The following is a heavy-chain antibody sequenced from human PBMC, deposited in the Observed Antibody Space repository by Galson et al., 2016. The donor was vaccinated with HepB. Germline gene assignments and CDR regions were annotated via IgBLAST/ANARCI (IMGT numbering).Heavy chain of an antibody. CDR1: GYKFITYW. Sequence: QSGAEVKKPGESLRISCMGSGYKFITYWISWVRQMPGKGLEWMGSIDPSDSYTNYSPSFQGHVTISTDRSISTAYLQWSSLKASDTAIYYCAIRLYSSGSFDYWGQGTLVTVSS. CDR2: IDPSDSYT. D-gene: IGHD6-19*01. J-gene: IGHJ4*02. V-gene: IGHV5-10-1*01. CDR3: AIRLYSSGSFDY.